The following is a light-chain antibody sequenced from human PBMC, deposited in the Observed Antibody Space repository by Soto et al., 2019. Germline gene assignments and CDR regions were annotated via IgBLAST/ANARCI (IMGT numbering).Light chain of an antibody. CDR3: QHYGTSPWT. V-gene: IGKV3D-20*01. Sequence: DIVLTQSPATLSLSPGERATLSCGASQSVSSSYLAWYQQKPGLAPRLLIYDTSSRATGIPDRFSGSGSGTDFTLTISRLEPEDFAVYYCQHYGTSPWTFGQGTKVQIK. CDR2: DTS. CDR1: QSVSSSY. J-gene: IGKJ1*01.